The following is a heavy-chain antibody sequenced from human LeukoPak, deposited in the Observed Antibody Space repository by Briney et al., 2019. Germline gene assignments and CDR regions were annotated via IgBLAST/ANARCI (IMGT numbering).Heavy chain of an antibody. CDR1: GFTFSSYE. Sequence: GGSLRLSCAASGFTFSSYEMNWVRQAPGKGLEWVSYISTGGITIYYADSVKGRFTISRDNAKNSLYLQTNSLRAEDTAVYYCARGNCSSASCYTDFDYWGQGTLVTVSS. J-gene: IGHJ4*02. V-gene: IGHV3-48*03. D-gene: IGHD2-2*02. CDR2: ISTGGITI. CDR3: ARGNCSSASCYTDFDY.